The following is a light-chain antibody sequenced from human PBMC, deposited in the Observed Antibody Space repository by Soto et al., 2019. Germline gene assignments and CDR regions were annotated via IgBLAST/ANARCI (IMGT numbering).Light chain of an antibody. J-gene: IGKJ4*01. CDR3: QQYYSALLP. Sequence: DGVRTQTTDYLAVSLGERATINCKSSQSVLYSSNNRNYLAWYQQRLGQPPKLIFYWASTRESGVPDRFSGSGSGTDFTLTISSLQAEDVVVDYCQQYYSALLPFCGGTKVDIK. V-gene: IGKV4-1*01. CDR1: QSVLYSSNNRNY. CDR2: WAS.